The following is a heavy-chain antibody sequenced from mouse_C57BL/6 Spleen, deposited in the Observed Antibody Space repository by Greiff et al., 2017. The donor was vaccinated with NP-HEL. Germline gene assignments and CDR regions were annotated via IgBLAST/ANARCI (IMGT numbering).Heavy chain of an antibody. D-gene: IGHD1-1*01. CDR3: ARSYYGSSYDGWFAY. J-gene: IGHJ3*01. CDR1: GYAFSSSW. V-gene: IGHV1-82*01. Sequence: QVQLQQSGPELVKPGASVKISCKASGYAFSSSWMNWVKQRPGKGLEWIGRIYPGDGDTNYNGKFKGKATLTADKSSSTAYMQLSSLTSEDSAVYFCARSYYGSSYDGWFAYWGQGTLVTVSA. CDR2: IYPGDGDT.